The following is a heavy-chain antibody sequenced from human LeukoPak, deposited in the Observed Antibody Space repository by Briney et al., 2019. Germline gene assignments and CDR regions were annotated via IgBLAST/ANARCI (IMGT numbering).Heavy chain of an antibody. Sequence: TGGSLRLSCAASGFTFSNYGMHWVRQAPGKGLEWVAVIWYDGGNKYYADSVKGRFTISRDNSKIILYLQINSLRAEDTAVYYCARDASDTAMVGYFQHWGQGTLVTVSS. V-gene: IGHV3-33*01. D-gene: IGHD5-18*01. CDR3: ARDASDTAMVGYFQH. CDR2: IWYDGGNK. CDR1: GFTFSNYG. J-gene: IGHJ1*01.